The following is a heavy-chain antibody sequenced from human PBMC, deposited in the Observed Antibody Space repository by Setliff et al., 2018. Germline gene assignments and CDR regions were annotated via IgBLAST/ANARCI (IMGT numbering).Heavy chain of an antibody. Sequence: KTSETLSLTCAVYGGSFSDYHWSWIRQPPGKGLEWIGEIDHSGSTNYNPSLKSRVTISIDTSKNQFSLKLSSVTAADTALYYCARGREGGYDFGQFDYWGQGALVTVSS. J-gene: IGHJ4*02. V-gene: IGHV4-34*01. CDR2: IDHSGST. CDR3: ARGREGGYDFGQFDY. CDR1: GGSFSDYH. D-gene: IGHD5-12*01.